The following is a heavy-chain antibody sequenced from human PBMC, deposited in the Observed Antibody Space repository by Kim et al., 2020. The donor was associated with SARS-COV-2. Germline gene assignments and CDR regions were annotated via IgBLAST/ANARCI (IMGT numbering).Heavy chain of an antibody. CDR2: IYYSGST. CDR1: GGSISSSSYY. CDR3: ARVGGYDSSEGYFDY. Sequence: SETLSLTCTVSGGSISSSSYYWGWIRQPPGKGLEWIGTIYYSGSTYYTPSLKSRVTISVDTSKNQFSLKLSSVTAADTAMYYCARVGGYDSSEGYFDYWGQGTLVTVSS. V-gene: IGHV4-39*01. D-gene: IGHD3-22*01. J-gene: IGHJ4*02.